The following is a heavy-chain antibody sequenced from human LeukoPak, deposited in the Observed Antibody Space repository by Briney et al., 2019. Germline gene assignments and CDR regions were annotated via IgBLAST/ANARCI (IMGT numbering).Heavy chain of an antibody. CDR1: GYTFTGYY. CDR3: ARGYYDSSGYYPY. CDR2: IIPIFGTA. V-gene: IGHV1-69*05. J-gene: IGHJ4*02. Sequence: SVKVSCKASGYTFTGYYMHWVRQAPGQGLEWMGGIIPIFGTANYAQKFQGRVTITTDESTSTAYMELSSLRSEDTAVYYCARGYYDSSGYYPYWGQGTLVTVSS. D-gene: IGHD3-22*01.